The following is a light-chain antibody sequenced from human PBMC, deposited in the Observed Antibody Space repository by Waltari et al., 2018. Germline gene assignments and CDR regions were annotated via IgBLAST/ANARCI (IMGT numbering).Light chain of an antibody. CDR3: QRYDNLPIFA. CDR2: DAS. CDR1: QPITNY. J-gene: IGKJ3*01. Sequence: DIQMTQSPSSLSASVGDRVTITCQASQPITNYLNWYQQKPGTAPKLLIHDASNLETGVPSRFRGSQSGKHFTLTIRSLQPEDVATYYCQRYDNLPIFAFGPGTKVDIK. V-gene: IGKV1-33*01.